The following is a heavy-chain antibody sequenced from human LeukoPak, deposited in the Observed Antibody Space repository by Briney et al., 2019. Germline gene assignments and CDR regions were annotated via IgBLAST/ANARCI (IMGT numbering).Heavy chain of an antibody. Sequence: PGGSLRLSCAASGFTFSSYGMHWVRQAPGKGLEWVAFIRYDGSNKYYADSVKGRFTISRDNSKNTLYLQMNSLRAEDTAVYYCAKGEAVAQVYPGWYFDLWGRGTLVTVSS. CDR3: AKGEAVAQVYPGWYFDL. D-gene: IGHD6-19*01. V-gene: IGHV3-30*02. CDR1: GFTFSSYG. CDR2: IRYDGSNK. J-gene: IGHJ2*01.